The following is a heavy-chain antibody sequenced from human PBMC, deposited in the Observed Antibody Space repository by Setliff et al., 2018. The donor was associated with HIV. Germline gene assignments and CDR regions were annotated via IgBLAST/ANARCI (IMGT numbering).Heavy chain of an antibody. CDR2: IYYSGST. V-gene: IGHV4-61*08. CDR1: GGSVSSGGYY. J-gene: IGHJ4*02. D-gene: IGHD5-12*01. CDR3: ARGLVATTYYFDY. Sequence: PSETLSLPCTLAGGSVSSGGYYWSWIRQHPGRGLEWIGHIYYSGSTNSNPSLKSRLTISVDTSTNQFSLKLSSVTAADTAVYSCARGLVATTYYFDYWGQGTLVTVSS.